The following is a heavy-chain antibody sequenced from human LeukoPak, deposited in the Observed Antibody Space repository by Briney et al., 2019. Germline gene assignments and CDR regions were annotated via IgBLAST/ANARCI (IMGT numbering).Heavy chain of an antibody. CDR3: AKDPGYGDYEPLCGMDV. D-gene: IGHD4-17*01. V-gene: IGHV3-23*01. CDR2: ISGSGGST. CDR1: GFTFSSYA. Sequence: ESGGSLRLSCAASGFTFSSYAMSWVRQAPGKGLEWVSAISGSGGSTYYADSVKGRFTISRDNSKNTLYLQMNSLRAEDTAVYYCAKDPGYGDYEPLCGMDVWGQGTTVTVSS. J-gene: IGHJ6*02.